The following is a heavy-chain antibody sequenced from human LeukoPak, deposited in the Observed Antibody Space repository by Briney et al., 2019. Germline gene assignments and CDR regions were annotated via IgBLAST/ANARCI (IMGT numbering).Heavy chain of an antibody. J-gene: IGHJ4*02. CDR1: GFTFSSYA. Sequence: PGGSLRLSCAASGFTFSSYAMSWVRQAPGKGLEWVSAISGSGGSTYYADSVKGRFTISRDNSKNTLYLQMNSLRAEDTAVYYCAKDRGKLGYCSSTSCSRGDYWGQGTLVTVSS. CDR3: AKDRGKLGYCSSTSCSRGDY. V-gene: IGHV3-23*01. D-gene: IGHD2-2*01. CDR2: ISGSGGST.